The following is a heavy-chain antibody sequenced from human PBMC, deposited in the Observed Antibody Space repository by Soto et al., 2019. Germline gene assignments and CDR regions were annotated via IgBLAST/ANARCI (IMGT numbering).Heavy chain of an antibody. V-gene: IGHV3-30-3*01. Sequence: PGGSLRLSCAASGFTFSSYAMHWVRQAPGKGLEWVAVISYDGSNKYYADSVKGRFTISRDNSKNTLYLQMNSLRAEDTAVYYCARGVVGATQRSDDPLHDYWGQGTLVTVSS. CDR1: GFTFSSYA. D-gene: IGHD1-26*01. J-gene: IGHJ4*02. CDR2: ISYDGSNK. CDR3: ARGVVGATQRSDDPLHDY.